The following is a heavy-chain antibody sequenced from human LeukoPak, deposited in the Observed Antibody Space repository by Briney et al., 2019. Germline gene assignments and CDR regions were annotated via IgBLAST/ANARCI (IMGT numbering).Heavy chain of an antibody. V-gene: IGHV4-38-2*02. Sequence: SETLSLTCTVSGYSISSGYYWGWIRQPPGKGLEWIGSIYHSGSTYYNPSLKSRVTISVDTSKNQFSLKLSSVTAADTAVYYCARDTRLYYDSSGGLPDYWGQGTLVTVSS. CDR1: GYSISSGYY. J-gene: IGHJ4*02. D-gene: IGHD3-22*01. CDR3: ARDTRLYYDSSGGLPDY. CDR2: IYHSGST.